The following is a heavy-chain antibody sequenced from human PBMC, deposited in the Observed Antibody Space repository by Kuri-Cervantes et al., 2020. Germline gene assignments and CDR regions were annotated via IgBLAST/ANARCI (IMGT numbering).Heavy chain of an antibody. J-gene: IGHJ4*02. Sequence: GESLKISCAASGFTFSSYSMNWVRQAPGKGLEWVSVIYSGGSTYYADSVKGRFTISRHNSKNTLYLQMSSLRAEDTAVYYCARGRYSFDYWGQGSLVTVSS. D-gene: IGHD1-26*01. V-gene: IGHV3-53*01. CDR1: GFTFSSYS. CDR3: ARGRYSFDY. CDR2: IYSGGST.